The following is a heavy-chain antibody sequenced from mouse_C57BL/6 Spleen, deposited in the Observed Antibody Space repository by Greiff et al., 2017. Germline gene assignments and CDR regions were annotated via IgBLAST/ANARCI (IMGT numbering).Heavy chain of an antibody. V-gene: IGHV1-64*01. Sequence: VQLQQSGAELVKPGASVKLSCKASGYTFTSYWMHWVKQRPGQGLEWIGMIHPNSGSTNYNEKFKSKATLTVDKSSSTAYMQLSSLTSEDSAVYYCARPITTVVATKDYYAMDYWGQGTSVTVSS. J-gene: IGHJ4*01. CDR3: ARPITTVVATKDYYAMDY. D-gene: IGHD1-1*01. CDR1: GYTFTSYW. CDR2: IHPNSGST.